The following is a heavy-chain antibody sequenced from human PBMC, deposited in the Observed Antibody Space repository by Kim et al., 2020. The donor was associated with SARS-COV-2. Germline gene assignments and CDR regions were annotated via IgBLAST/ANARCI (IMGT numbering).Heavy chain of an antibody. CDR2: ISGGGDTT. D-gene: IGHD5-12*01. CDR3: AKSRRGYSYGHAFDS. J-gene: IGHJ4*02. CDR1: GFSFNIYA. V-gene: IGHV3-23*01. Sequence: GGSLRLSCAASGFSFNIYAMYWVRRAPGEGLEWVSAISGGGDTTYYADSVKGRFTISRDNSKNIVFLQVHSLRAEDTATYYCAKSRRGYSYGHAFDSWGQGTLVTVSS.